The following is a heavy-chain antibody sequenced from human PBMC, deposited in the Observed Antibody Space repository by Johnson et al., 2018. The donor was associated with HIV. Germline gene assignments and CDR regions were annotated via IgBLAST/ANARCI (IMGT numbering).Heavy chain of an antibody. Sequence: VQLVESGGGLVQPGGSLRLSCAASGFTFSDHYMDWVRQAPGKGLEWVGRTRNKANSYTTEYAASVKGRFTISRDDSKNILYLQMDSLKTEDTAVYYCTAYFADEKGHAFDIWGQGAMVTVSS. CDR3: TAYFADEKGHAFDI. V-gene: IGHV3-72*01. J-gene: IGHJ3*02. CDR2: TRNKANSYTT. CDR1: GFTFSDHY. D-gene: IGHD2/OR15-2a*01.